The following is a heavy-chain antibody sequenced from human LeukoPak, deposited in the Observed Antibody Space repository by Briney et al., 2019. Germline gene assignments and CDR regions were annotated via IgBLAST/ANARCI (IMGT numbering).Heavy chain of an antibody. CDR1: GFTFSSYA. D-gene: IGHD3-10*01. Sequence: SGGSLRLSCAASGFTFSSYAMSWVRQAPGKGLEWVSAISGSGGSTHYADSVKGRFTISRDNSKNTLYLQMNSLRAEDTAVYYCAKDPTMVRGVTYFDYWGQGTLVTVSS. CDR3: AKDPTMVRGVTYFDY. V-gene: IGHV3-23*01. J-gene: IGHJ4*02. CDR2: ISGSGGST.